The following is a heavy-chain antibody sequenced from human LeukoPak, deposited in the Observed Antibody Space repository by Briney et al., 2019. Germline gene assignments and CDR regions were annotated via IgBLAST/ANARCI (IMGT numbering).Heavy chain of an antibody. Sequence: GESLKISCKGSGYRFATYWIAWVRQMPGKGLEWMGIIYPDDSDTSYSPSFQGQVTISANKSISTAYLQWSSLKASDTAMYYCARHGCSGGSCPFQHWGQGTLVTVSS. V-gene: IGHV5-51*01. CDR2: IYPDDSDT. CDR1: GYRFATYW. D-gene: IGHD2-15*01. J-gene: IGHJ1*01. CDR3: ARHGCSGGSCPFQH.